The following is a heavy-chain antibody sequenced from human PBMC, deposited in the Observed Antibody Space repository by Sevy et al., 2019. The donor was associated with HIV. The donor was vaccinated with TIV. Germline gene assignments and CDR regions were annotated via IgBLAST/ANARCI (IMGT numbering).Heavy chain of an antibody. D-gene: IGHD3-9*01. CDR2: IYHDGST. CDR3: SSFGRLIIINDDTFEI. CDR1: GYTISSAYS. J-gene: IGHJ3*02. Sequence: SETLSLTCTVSGYTISSAYSWGWIRQPPGKGLEWIANIYHDGSTYYNPSLNSRVTISIDTSKNQFSLKLSSVTAADTAVYYCSSFGRLIIINDDTFEIWGQGTMVTVSS. V-gene: IGHV4-38-2*02.